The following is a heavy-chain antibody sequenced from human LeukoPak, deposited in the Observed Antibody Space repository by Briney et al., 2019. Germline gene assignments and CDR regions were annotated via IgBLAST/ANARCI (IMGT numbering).Heavy chain of an antibody. V-gene: IGHV4-30-4*08. Sequence: SETLSLTCTVSGGSISSGGYYWSWIRQPPGKGLEWIGYIYYSGSTYYNPSLKSRVTISVDTSKNQFSLKLSSVTAADTTVYYCARGQWGNYYDSSGYYFRFDPWGQGTLVTVSS. CDR3: ARGQWGNYYDSSGYYFRFDP. CDR1: GGSISSGGYY. J-gene: IGHJ5*02. D-gene: IGHD3-22*01. CDR2: IYYSGST.